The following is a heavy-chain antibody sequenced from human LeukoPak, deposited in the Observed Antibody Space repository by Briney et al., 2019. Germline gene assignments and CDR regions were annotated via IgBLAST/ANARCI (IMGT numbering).Heavy chain of an antibody. Sequence: GGSLRLSCAASGFTFSSYAMSWVRQAPGKGLEWVSAISGSGGSTYYADSVKGRFTISRDNSKNTLYLQMNSLRAEDTAVYYCAKDRRGIAAAGKGGNFDYWGQGTLVTVSS. J-gene: IGHJ4*02. V-gene: IGHV3-23*01. CDR2: ISGSGGST. CDR3: AKDRRGIAAAGKGGNFDY. D-gene: IGHD6-13*01. CDR1: GFTFSSYA.